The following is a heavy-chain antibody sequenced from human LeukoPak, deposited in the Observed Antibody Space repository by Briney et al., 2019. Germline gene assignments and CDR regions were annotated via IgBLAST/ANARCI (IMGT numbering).Heavy chain of an antibody. J-gene: IGHJ4*02. Sequence: GGSLRLSCAASGFTFSSYATSWVRQAPAKGLEWVSTVSGSGGSTYYADSVKGRFTISRDNSKNTLYLQMNSLRAEDTAVYYCAKGNRDIVATIAFDYWGQGTLVTVSS. CDR2: VSGSGGST. CDR3: AKGNRDIVATIAFDY. CDR1: GFTFSSYA. V-gene: IGHV3-23*01. D-gene: IGHD5-12*01.